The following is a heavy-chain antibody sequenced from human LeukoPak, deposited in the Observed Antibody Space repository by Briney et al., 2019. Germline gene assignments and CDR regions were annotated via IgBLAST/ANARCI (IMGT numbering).Heavy chain of an antibody. V-gene: IGHV1-2*06. D-gene: IGHD6-19*01. J-gene: IGHJ3*02. Sequence: ASVKVSCKASGYNLTGYYMHWVRQAPGQGLEWMGRINPSSGGTKYAQKFRGRVTMTRDTSISTAYMELSRLRSDDTAVYYCARDFSSGWYPKDVFDIWGQGTMVTVSS. CDR2: INPSSGGT. CDR3: ARDFSSGWYPKDVFDI. CDR1: GYNLTGYY.